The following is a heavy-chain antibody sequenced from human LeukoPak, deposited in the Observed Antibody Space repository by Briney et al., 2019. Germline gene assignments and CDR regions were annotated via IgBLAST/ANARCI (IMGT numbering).Heavy chain of an antibody. Sequence: GGSLRLSCAAPGFTFSSYSMNWVRQAPGKGLEWVSYISSSSSTIYYADSVKGRFTISRDNAKNSLYLQMNSLRDEDTAVYYCARRFGIAAAGRGGTDYWGQGTLVTVPS. CDR1: GFTFSSYS. V-gene: IGHV3-48*02. CDR2: ISSSSSTI. D-gene: IGHD6-13*01. J-gene: IGHJ4*02. CDR3: ARRFGIAAAGRGGTDY.